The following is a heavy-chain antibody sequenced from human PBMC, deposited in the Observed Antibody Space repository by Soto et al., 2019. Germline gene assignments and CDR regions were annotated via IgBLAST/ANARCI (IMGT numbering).Heavy chain of an antibody. J-gene: IGHJ4*02. V-gene: IGHV3-21*06. CDR3: ARESEDLTSNFDY. CDR1: GFTFTRYS. CDR2: ISSTTNYI. Sequence: GGALRLSCAASGFTFTRYSMNWVRQAPGKGLEWVSSISSTTNYIYYGDSMKGRFTISRDNAKNSLYLEMNSLRAEDTAVYYCARESEDLTSNFDYWGQGTLVAVSS.